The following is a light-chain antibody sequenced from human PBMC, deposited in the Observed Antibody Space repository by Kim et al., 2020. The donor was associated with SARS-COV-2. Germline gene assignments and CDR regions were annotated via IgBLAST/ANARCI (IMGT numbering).Light chain of an antibody. Sequence: QSVVTQPRSVSGSPGQSVTISCTGTSSDVGGYNYVSWYQQHPGKAPKLMIYDVSKWPSGVPDRFSGSKSGNTASLTISGLQAEDEAEYYCCSYAGSYTWVFGGGTQLTVL. V-gene: IGLV2-11*01. CDR2: DVS. J-gene: IGLJ3*02. CDR3: CSYAGSYTWV. CDR1: SSDVGGYNY.